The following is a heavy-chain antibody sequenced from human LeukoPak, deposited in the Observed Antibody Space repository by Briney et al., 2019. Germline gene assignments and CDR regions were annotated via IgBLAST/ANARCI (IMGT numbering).Heavy chain of an antibody. CDR3: AREAGYCSGGSCYSLSGWFDP. V-gene: IGHV4-59*01. J-gene: IGHJ5*02. Sequence: SETLSLTCTVSGGSISSYYWRWIRQPPGKGLEWIGYIYYSGSTNYNPSLKSRVTISVDTSKNQFSLKLSSVTAADTAVYYYAREAGYCSGGSCYSLSGWFDPWGQGTLVTVSS. CDR2: IYYSGST. D-gene: IGHD2-15*01. CDR1: GGSISSYY.